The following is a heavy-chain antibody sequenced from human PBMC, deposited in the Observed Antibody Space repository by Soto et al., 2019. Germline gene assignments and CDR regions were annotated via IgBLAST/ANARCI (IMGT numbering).Heavy chain of an antibody. CDR1: GCTFSSYA. CDR3: ARDQVAAAGKLRETDYYYYYGMDV. CDR2: IIPIFGTA. Sequence: SVKVSCKASGCTFSSYAISWVRQAPGQGLEWMGGIIPIFGTANYAQKFQGRVTITADESTSTAYMELSSLRSEDTAVYYCARDQVAAAGKLRETDYYYYYGMDVWGQGTTVTVSS. V-gene: IGHV1-69*13. J-gene: IGHJ6*02. D-gene: IGHD6-13*01.